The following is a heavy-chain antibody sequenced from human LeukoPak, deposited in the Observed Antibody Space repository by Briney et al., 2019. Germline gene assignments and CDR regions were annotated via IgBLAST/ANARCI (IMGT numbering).Heavy chain of an antibody. J-gene: IGHJ4*02. CDR2: ISGSGGST. V-gene: IGHV3-23*01. D-gene: IGHD6-19*01. CDR1: GFTFSSYA. CDR3: ARDFAIAVAGSIRW. Sequence: HPGGSLRLSCAASGFTFSSYAMSWVRQAPGKGLEWVSAISGSGGSTYYADSVKGRFTISRDNSKNTLYLQMNSLRAEDTAVYYCARDFAIAVAGSIRWWGQGTLVTVYS.